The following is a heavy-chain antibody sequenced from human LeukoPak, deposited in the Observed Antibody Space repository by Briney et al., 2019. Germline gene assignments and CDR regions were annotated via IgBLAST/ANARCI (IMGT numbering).Heavy chain of an antibody. CDR3: TRDRGTYNWFDP. J-gene: IGHJ5*02. CDR1: GFTFSGSA. CDR2: IVKIDNLNAS. Sequence: GSLRLSCAASGFTFSGSAVRWVRQSAGKGLEWVGYIVKIDNLNASAYSESGKGRFTISRDDSKDTAFLHMDSLKTEDTGLYYCTRDRGTYNWFDPWGEGTLVTVSS. D-gene: IGHD2-15*01. V-gene: IGHV3-73*01.